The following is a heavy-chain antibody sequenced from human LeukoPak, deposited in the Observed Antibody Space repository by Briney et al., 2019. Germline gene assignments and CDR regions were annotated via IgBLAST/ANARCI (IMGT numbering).Heavy chain of an antibody. V-gene: IGHV1-2*02. CDR2: ITPSGGT. CDR1: GYTFTSYA. D-gene: IGHD5-24*01. J-gene: IGHJ4*02. CDR3: ARDRYGDGFAHFDY. Sequence: ASVNVSFKASGYTFTSYAMHWVRQAPGQGLEWMGWITPSGGTNYPQKFQGRVAITRDTSITTAYMDLSRLTSDDTAVYYCARDRYGDGFAHFDYWGQGALVTVSS.